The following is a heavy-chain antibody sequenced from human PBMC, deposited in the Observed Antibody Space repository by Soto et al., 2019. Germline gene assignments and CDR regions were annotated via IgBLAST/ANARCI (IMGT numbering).Heavy chain of an antibody. CDR2: IYYSGST. V-gene: IGHV4-59*07. J-gene: IGHJ6*02. Sequence: SDTLSLTCTVSGGSISTYYWSWIRQPPGKGLEWIGYIYYSGSTNYNPSLKSRVTISVDTSKNQFSLKLSSVTAADTAVYYCARVNGYSNPTVDYYYGMDVWGQGTTVTVSS. CDR1: GGSISTYY. D-gene: IGHD4-4*01. CDR3: ARVNGYSNPTVDYYYGMDV.